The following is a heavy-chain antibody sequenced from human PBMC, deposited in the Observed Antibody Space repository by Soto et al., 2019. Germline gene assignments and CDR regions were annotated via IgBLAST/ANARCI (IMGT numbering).Heavy chain of an antibody. V-gene: IGHV1-18*01. J-gene: IGHJ4*02. CDR2: ISTYNGNT. Sequence: GASVKVSCKASCYTFTSYGISWARQAPGQGLEWMGWISTYNGNTKYAQKLQGRVTMTTDTSTSTAYMELRSLRSDDTAVFYCAREMVRGVGSDYWGQGTLVTVSS. D-gene: IGHD3-10*01. CDR3: AREMVRGVGSDY. CDR1: CYTFTSYG.